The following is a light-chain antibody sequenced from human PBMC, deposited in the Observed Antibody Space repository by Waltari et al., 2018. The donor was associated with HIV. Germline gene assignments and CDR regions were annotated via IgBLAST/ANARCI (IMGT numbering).Light chain of an antibody. V-gene: IGLV2-14*01. CDR1: TADILNHHS. CDR2: DAA. CDR3: TSSMPGGALL. J-gene: IGLJ3*02. Sequence: QSALTQPASVSGSPGQTITISCSTSTADILNHHSISWFRHPPNHSPHPIRLDAAIRPSGSPFRFSGRKTDTTASLTISGLQFEDEGDYYCTSSMPGGALLFGGGTKVTVL.